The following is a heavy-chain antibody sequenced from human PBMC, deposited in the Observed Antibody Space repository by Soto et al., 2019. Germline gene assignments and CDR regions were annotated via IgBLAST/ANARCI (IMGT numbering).Heavy chain of an antibody. CDR2: ISSRSDI. CDR3: AREYTAWPLAYGLDV. Sequence: GWSLRLSCVGSGFTFSTYSINWVRQAPGKGLEWVSSISSRSDIYYADSVKGRFTISRDDAKNSVSLQMNSLRAEDTAVYYCAREYTAWPLAYGLDVWGQGTTVTVSS. CDR1: GFTFSTYS. J-gene: IGHJ6*02. V-gene: IGHV3-21*01. D-gene: IGHD2-2*02.